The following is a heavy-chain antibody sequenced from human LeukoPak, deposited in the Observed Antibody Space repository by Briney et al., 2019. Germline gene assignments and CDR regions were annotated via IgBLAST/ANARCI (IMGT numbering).Heavy chain of an antibody. J-gene: IGHJ4*02. D-gene: IGHD6-13*01. CDR2: MNPNSGNT. Sequence: ASVKVSCKASGYTFTSYDINWVRQATGQGLEWMGWMNPNSGNTGYAQKFQGRVTMTRNTSIGTAYMELSSLRSEDTAVYYCARGGSSRRSSSWFFDYWGQGTLVTVSS. V-gene: IGHV1-8*01. CDR3: ARGGSSRRSSSWFFDY. CDR1: GYTFTSYD.